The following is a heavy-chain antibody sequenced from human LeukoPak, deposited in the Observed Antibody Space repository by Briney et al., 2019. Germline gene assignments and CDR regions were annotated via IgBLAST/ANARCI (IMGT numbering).Heavy chain of an antibody. D-gene: IGHD2-21*02. J-gene: IGHJ5*02. Sequence: SETLSLTCTVSGGSISSSSYYWGWIRQPPGKGLEWIGSIYYSGSTYYNPSLKSRVTISVDTSKNQFSLKLSSVTAADTAVYYCARGRTSVVVTAKRFDPWGQGTLVTVSS. CDR3: ARGRTSVVVTAKRFDP. V-gene: IGHV4-39*07. CDR1: GGSISSSSYY. CDR2: IYYSGST.